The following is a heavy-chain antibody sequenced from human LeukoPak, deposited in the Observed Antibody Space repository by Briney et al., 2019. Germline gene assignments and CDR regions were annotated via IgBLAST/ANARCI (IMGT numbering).Heavy chain of an antibody. CDR2: IYYSGST. CDR3: ARTPRSGVWTGYYVWFDP. J-gene: IGHJ5*02. CDR1: GASISNYY. V-gene: IGHV4-59*13. D-gene: IGHD3/OR15-3a*01. Sequence: SETLSLTCSVSGASISNYYWSCIRQPPGEGLEWIGYIYYSGSTNYNPSLKSRLTISVDTSKNQFSLNLTSVTAADTAVYYCARTPRSGVWTGYYVWFDPWGQGTLVSVSS.